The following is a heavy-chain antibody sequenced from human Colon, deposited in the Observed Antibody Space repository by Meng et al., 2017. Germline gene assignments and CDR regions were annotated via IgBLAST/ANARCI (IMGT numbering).Heavy chain of an antibody. CDR3: ARDRKHYGERGWSDP. CDR2: IYYSGST. J-gene: IGHJ5*02. D-gene: IGHD4-17*01. CDR1: GGSISSGDYY. V-gene: IGHV4-30-4*01. Sequence: QVHLQESGPRLVQPSQTLSLTCTVSGGSISSGDYYWSWIRQPPGKGLEWIGYIYYSGSTYSNASLKSRVTISIDRSKNQFSLKLSSVTAADTAVYYCARDRKHYGERGWSDPWGQGTLVTVSS.